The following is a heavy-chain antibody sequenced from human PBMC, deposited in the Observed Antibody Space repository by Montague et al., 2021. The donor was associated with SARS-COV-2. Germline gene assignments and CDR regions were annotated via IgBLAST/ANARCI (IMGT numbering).Heavy chain of an antibody. CDR1: GGSFSGYY. J-gene: IGHJ4*02. Sequence: SETLSLTCAVYGGSFSGYYWSWIRQPPGKGLEWIGEINHSGSTNYNPSLKSRVTISVDTSKNQFSLKLSSVIAADTAVHYCARLLPDGTVVATDIPFDSWGQGTLVTVSS. CDR3: ARLLPDGTVVATDIPFDS. V-gene: IGHV4-34*01. CDR2: INHSGST. D-gene: IGHD2-21*02.